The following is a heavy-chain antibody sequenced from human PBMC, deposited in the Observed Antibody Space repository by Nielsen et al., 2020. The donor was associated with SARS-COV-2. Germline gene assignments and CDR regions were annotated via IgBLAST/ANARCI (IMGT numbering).Heavy chain of an antibody. CDR3: AHIHYDPYYMDV. V-gene: IGHV1-18*01. CDR1: GYTFTSYG. J-gene: IGHJ6*03. CDR2: ISAYNGNT. Sequence: ASVKVSCKASGYTFTSYGISWVRQAPGQGLEWMGWISAYNGNTNYAQKLQGRVTMTTDTSTSTAYMELSSLRSEDTAVYYCAHIHYDPYYMDVWGKGTTVTVSS. D-gene: IGHD4-17*01.